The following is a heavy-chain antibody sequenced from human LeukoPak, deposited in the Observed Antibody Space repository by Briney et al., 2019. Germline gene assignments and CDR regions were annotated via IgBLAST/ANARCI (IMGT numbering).Heavy chain of an antibody. J-gene: IGHJ4*02. CDR2: ISDSGGYT. D-gene: IGHD6-19*01. V-gene: IGHV3-23*01. CDR1: GFTFSSYA. CDR3: AKQDIRSSAWYD. Sequence: PGGSLRLSCEASGFTFSSYAMRWVRQAPGKGLEWVSTISDSGGYTYYADSVKGRFTISRDKSKNTLYQQMNSLRAEDTAVYYCAKQDIRSSAWYDWGQGTLVTVSS.